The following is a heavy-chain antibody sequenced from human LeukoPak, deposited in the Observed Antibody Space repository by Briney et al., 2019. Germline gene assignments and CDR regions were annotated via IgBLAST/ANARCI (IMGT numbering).Heavy chain of an antibody. Sequence: PGGSLRLSCVASGFTFSNYWMSWVRQAPGKGLEWVANINQGGSVKNYVDSVKGRFTISRDNAKNSLFVEMNSVRDEDTAVYYCALKDTAMVTYDYWGQGTLVTVSS. D-gene: IGHD5-18*01. CDR1: GFTFSNYW. V-gene: IGHV3-7*01. CDR3: ALKDTAMVTYDY. J-gene: IGHJ4*02. CDR2: INQGGSVK.